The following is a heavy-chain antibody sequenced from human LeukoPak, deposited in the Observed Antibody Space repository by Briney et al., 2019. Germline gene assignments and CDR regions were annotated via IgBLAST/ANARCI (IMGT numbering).Heavy chain of an antibody. CDR1: GFSFRSYA. J-gene: IGHJ4*02. D-gene: IGHD3-10*01. CDR2: ISYDGNDK. V-gene: IGHV3-30-3*01. Sequence: GGSLRLSCAASGFSFRSYAMHWVRQAPGKGLEGVAVISYDGNDKYCADSVKGRLTISRDNSKNTLYLQMNSLRVEDTAVYYCARELYYYDSGTAFDYWGQGTLVTVSS. CDR3: ARELYYYDSGTAFDY.